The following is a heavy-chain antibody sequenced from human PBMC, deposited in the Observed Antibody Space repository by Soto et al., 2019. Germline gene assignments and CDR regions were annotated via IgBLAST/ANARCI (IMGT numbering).Heavy chain of an antibody. J-gene: IGHJ4*02. CDR3: ARLNLYYYDSSGYLDY. CDR2: IYPGDSDT. V-gene: IGHV5-51*01. Sequence: GESLKIYCKGSGYSFTSYWIGLVRQMPGKGLEWMGIIYPGDSDTRYSPSFQGQVTISADKSISTAYLQWSSLKASDTAMYYCARLNLYYYDSSGYLDYWGQGTLVTVSS. D-gene: IGHD3-22*01. CDR1: GYSFTSYW.